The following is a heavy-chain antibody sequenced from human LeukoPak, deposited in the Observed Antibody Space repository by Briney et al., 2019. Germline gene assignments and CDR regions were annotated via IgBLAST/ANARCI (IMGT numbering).Heavy chain of an antibody. CDR2: ISYDGSNK. CDR1: GFTFSSYA. CDR3: LMVRGVIITLSGFDY. D-gene: IGHD3-10*01. J-gene: IGHJ4*02. V-gene: IGHV3-30*04. Sequence: PGRSLRLSCAASGFTFSSYAMHWVRQAPGKGLEWVAVISYDGSNKYYADSVKGRFTIPRDNSKNTLYLQMNSLRAEDTAVYYCLMVRGVIITLSGFDYWGQGTLVTVSS.